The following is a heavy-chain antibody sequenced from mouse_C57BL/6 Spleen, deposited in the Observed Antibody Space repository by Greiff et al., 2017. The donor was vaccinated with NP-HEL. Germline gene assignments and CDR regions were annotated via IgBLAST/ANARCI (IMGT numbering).Heavy chain of an antibody. J-gene: IGHJ1*03. CDR1: GYSITSDY. CDR2: ISYSGST. CDR3: ARFHYGNYWYFDV. Sequence: EVKLVESGPGLAKPSQTLSLTCSVTGYSITSDYWNWIRKFPGNKLEYMGYISYSGSTYYNPSLKSRISITRDTSKNQYYLQLNSVTTEDTATYYCARFHYGNYWYFDVWGTGTTVTVSS. D-gene: IGHD2-1*01. V-gene: IGHV3-8*01.